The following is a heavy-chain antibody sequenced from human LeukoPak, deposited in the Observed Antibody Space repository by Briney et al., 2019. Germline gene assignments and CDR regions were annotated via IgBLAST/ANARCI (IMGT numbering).Heavy chain of an antibody. CDR3: ARLGPYDSSGYLPDY. Sequence: SETLSLTCAVYGGSFSGYYWSWIRQPPGKGLEWIGEINHSGSTNYNPSLKSRVTISVDTSKNQFSLKLSSVTAADTAVYYCARLGPYDSSGYLPDYWGQGTLVTVSP. D-gene: IGHD3-22*01. CDR2: INHSGST. J-gene: IGHJ4*02. CDR1: GGSFSGYY. V-gene: IGHV4-34*01.